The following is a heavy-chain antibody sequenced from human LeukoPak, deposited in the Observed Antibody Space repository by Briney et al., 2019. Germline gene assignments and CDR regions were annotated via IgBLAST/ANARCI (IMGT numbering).Heavy chain of an antibody. V-gene: IGHV4-39*01. J-gene: IGHJ5*02. CDR1: GGSISSYY. CDR2: IYYSGNT. Sequence: SETLSLTCTVSGGSISSYYWSWIRQPPGKGLEWIGSIYYSGNTYYNASLKSQVSISIDTSKNQFSLKLSSVTAADTAVYYCARRIPAGFDPWGQGTLVTVSS. CDR3: ARRIPAGFDP.